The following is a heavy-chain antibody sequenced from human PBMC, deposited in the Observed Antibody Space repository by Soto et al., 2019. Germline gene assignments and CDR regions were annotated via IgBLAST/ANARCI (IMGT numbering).Heavy chain of an antibody. CDR2: IQYSGNT. Sequence: PSETLSLTCTVSGGSISGGSYFWSWIRQHPGKGLEWIGYIQYSGNTYYNPSLKSRVAIPVDTSKNQFSLSLRSVTAADTAVFYCARGVSKMSPAYNQRPPYYFDYWGQGTLVTVSS. D-gene: IGHD1-1*01. V-gene: IGHV4-31*03. CDR3: ARGVSKMSPAYNQRPPYYFDY. J-gene: IGHJ4*02. CDR1: GGSISGGSYF.